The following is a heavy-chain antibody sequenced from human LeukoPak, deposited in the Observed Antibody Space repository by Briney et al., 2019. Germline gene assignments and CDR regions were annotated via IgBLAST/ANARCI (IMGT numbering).Heavy chain of an antibody. CDR1: GFTFSDYA. Sequence: PGGSLRLSCAASGFTFSDYAIHWVRQAPGKGLNWVAVTSYDGSKKYYADSVKGRFTISRDNSKNTLYLQMNTLRADDTAVYYCARSGRGSSTWFDFWGQGTLVTVSS. CDR3: ARSGRGSSTWFDF. V-gene: IGHV3-30*01. D-gene: IGHD6-6*01. J-gene: IGHJ4*02. CDR2: TSYDGSKK.